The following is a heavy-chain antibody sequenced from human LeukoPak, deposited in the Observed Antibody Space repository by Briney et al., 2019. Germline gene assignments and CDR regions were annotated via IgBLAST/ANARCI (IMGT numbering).Heavy chain of an antibody. D-gene: IGHD5-24*01. V-gene: IGHV4-59*01. J-gene: IGHJ3*02. CDR1: GGSISSYY. Sequence: SETLSLTCTVSGGSISSYYWSWIRQPPGKGLEWIGYIYYSGSTNYNPSLKSRVTISVDTSKNQFSLKLGSVTAADTAVYYCASGRDGYNPGAFDIWGQGTMVTVSS. CDR2: IYYSGST. CDR3: ASGRDGYNPGAFDI.